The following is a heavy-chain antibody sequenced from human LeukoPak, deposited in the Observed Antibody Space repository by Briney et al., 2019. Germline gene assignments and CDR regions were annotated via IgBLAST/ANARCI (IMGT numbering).Heavy chain of an antibody. CDR3: ARIMEYCSSTSCYYGMDV. Sequence: WASVKVSCKTYGGTFNNYAINWVRQAPGQGLEWMGGIIPLFRTANYAQNLQGRLTITADESTRTAYMELSSLRSEDTAVYYCARIMEYCSSTSCYYGMDVWGQGTTVTVSS. V-gene: IGHV1-69*13. CDR2: IIPLFRTA. J-gene: IGHJ6*02. CDR1: GGTFNNYA. D-gene: IGHD2-2*01.